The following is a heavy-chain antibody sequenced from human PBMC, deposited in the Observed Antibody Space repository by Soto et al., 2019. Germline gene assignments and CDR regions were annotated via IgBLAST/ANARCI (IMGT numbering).Heavy chain of an antibody. D-gene: IGHD3-22*01. Sequence: PGGSLRLSCVASGFTFGSYGMSWVRQTPGKWLEWVSSVGPNGASTRYAESVKGRFTISRDNLDNTLYLQMNSLRGEDTARYFCAKLNYYDSTGFFRHFDNWGQGXQVTVYS. CDR3: AKLNYYDSTGFFRHFDN. J-gene: IGHJ4*02. CDR1: GFTFGSYG. CDR2: VGPNGAST. V-gene: IGHV3-23*01.